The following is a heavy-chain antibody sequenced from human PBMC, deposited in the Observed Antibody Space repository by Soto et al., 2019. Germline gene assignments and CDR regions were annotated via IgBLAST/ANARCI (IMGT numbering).Heavy chain of an antibody. Sequence: GGSLRLSCAASGLIFSSYKMHWVRQAPGKGLVWVSRINTDGSITDYADSVKGRFTVSRDNAKNTMYLQMNSLTADDTAVYYCARDTNGLHYWGQGTLVTVSS. CDR1: GLIFSSYK. CDR3: ARDTNGLHY. CDR2: INTDGSIT. V-gene: IGHV3-74*01. D-gene: IGHD2-8*01. J-gene: IGHJ4*02.